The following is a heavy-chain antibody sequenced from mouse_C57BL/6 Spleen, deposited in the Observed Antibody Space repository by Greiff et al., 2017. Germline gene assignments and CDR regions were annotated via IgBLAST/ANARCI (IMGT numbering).Heavy chain of an antibody. V-gene: IGHV1-15*01. CDR3: TRDPDYYGSSYGYYAMDY. CDR2: IDPETGGT. D-gene: IGHD1-1*01. J-gene: IGHJ4*01. Sequence: VQLQQSGAELVRPGASVTLSCKASGYTFTDYEMHWVKQTPVHGLEWIGAIDPETGGTAYNQKFKGKAILTADKSSSTAYMELRSLTSEDSAVYYCTRDPDYYGSSYGYYAMDYWGQGTSVTVSS. CDR1: GYTFTDYE.